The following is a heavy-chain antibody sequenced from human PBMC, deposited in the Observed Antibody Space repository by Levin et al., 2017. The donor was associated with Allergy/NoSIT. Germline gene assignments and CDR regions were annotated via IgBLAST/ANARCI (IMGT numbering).Heavy chain of an antibody. CDR1: GYSFTSYW. D-gene: IGHD2-15*01. V-gene: IGHV5-51*01. Sequence: PGGSLRLSCQGSGYSFTSYWIGWVRQMPGKGLEWMGTIYPGDSDTRYSPSFQGQVTISADKSISTAYLQWSSLKASDTAIYYCARRRTRACYYYMDVWGKGTTVTVSS. CDR3: ARRRTRACYYYMDV. J-gene: IGHJ6*03. CDR2: IYPGDSDT.